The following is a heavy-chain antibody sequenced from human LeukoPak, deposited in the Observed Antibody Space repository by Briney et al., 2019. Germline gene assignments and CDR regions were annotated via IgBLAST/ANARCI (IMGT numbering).Heavy chain of an antibody. CDR1: GYRFTSYW. CDR3: ARSGGNYYSI. CDR2: IYPGDSDT. J-gene: IGHJ3*02. Sequence: GESLKISCKGSGYRFTSYWIGWVRQMPGEGLEWMGIIYPGDSDTIYSPSFQGQVTISADKSTSTANLQWSSLKASDTAMYYCARSGGNYYSIWGQGAMVTVSS. V-gene: IGHV5-51*01. D-gene: IGHD1-26*01.